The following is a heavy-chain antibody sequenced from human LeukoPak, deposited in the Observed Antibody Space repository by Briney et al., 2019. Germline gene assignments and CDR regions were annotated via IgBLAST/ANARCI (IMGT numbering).Heavy chain of an antibody. V-gene: IGHV3-23*01. CDR3: AKDHAQPVVVVSPGMDV. CDR2: ITTSGST. Sequence: TGGSLRLSCAASGLTASHNVNNAMSWVRHAPGKGLEWVSGITTSGSTYYADSVKGRFTISRDNSKNTLYLQMNSLRAEDTAVYYCAKDHAQPVVVVSPGMDVWGQGTTVTVSS. D-gene: IGHD2-15*01. J-gene: IGHJ6*02. CDR1: GLTASHNVNNA.